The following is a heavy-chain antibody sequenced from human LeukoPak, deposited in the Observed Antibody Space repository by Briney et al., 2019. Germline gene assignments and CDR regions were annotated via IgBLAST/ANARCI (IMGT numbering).Heavy chain of an antibody. CDR3: ARDGKHSSGWDY. CDR2: IYYSGST. D-gene: IGHD6-19*01. Sequence: PSQTLSLTCTVSGGSISSGGYYWSWIRQHPGKGLEWIGYIYYSGSTYYNPSLKSRVTISVDTSKNQFSLKLSSVTAADTAVYYCARDGKHSSGWDYWGQGTLVTVSS. J-gene: IGHJ4*02. V-gene: IGHV4-31*03. CDR1: GGSISSGGYY.